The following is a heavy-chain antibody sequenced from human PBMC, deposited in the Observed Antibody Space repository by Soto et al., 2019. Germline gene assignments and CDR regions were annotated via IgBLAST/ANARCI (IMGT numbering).Heavy chain of an antibody. D-gene: IGHD5-18*01. CDR2: IYHSGST. V-gene: IGHV4-4*02. J-gene: IGHJ6*02. CDR1: GGSIITSNW. CDR3: AGWIQLQQYYYYGMDV. Sequence: SEALSLTNAVSGGSIITSNWCGWVRHPPGKGMEWIGEIYHSGSTNYNPSLKSRVTISVDKSKNQFSLKLSSVTAADTAVYYCAGWIQLQQYYYYGMDVWGQGTTVTVS.